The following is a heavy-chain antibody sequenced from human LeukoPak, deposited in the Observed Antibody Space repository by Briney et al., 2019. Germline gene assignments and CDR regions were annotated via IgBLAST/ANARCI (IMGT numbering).Heavy chain of an antibody. J-gene: IGHJ4*02. D-gene: IGHD3-10*01. CDR1: GGSISSYY. Sequence: SSETLSLTCTVSGGSISSYYWSWIRQPAGKGLEWIGRIYTSGSTNYNPSLKSRVTMSVDTSKNQFSLKLSSVTAADTAVYYCARDGYYYGSGSYFDYWGQGTLVTVSS. CDR3: ARDGYYYGSGSYFDY. V-gene: IGHV4-4*07. CDR2: IYTSGST.